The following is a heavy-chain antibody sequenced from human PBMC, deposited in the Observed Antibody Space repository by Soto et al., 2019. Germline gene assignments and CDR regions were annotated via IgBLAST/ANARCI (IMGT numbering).Heavy chain of an antibody. CDR3: ARDNLAFQGAFDL. Sequence: VQLVQSGGGPVKPGGSLRLSCAASGFIFSDFQINWVRQAPGRGLEWLSSITGTSAFTHYADSIEGRFTISRDNPNNLLFLQMDNLRPEDTAVYYCARDNLAFQGAFDLWGQGTLVTVSS. D-gene: IGHD3-16*01. J-gene: IGHJ4*02. V-gene: IGHV3-21*01. CDR2: ITGTSAFT. CDR1: GFIFSDFQ.